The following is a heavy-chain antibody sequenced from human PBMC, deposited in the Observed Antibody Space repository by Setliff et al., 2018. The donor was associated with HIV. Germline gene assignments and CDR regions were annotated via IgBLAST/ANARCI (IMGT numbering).Heavy chain of an antibody. CDR3: ARGGPDYYDYPYFDS. V-gene: IGHV4-61*09. Sequence: SETLSLTCTVSGDSITSGTYYWSWIRQPAGMRLEWIGHISTSGTTNYNPSLKSRVTISADTSKSQFSLKLNSLIAADTAVYFCARGGPDYYDYPYFDSWGQGTLVTVSS. CDR2: ISTSGTT. CDR1: GDSITSGTYY. D-gene: IGHD3-22*01. J-gene: IGHJ4*02.